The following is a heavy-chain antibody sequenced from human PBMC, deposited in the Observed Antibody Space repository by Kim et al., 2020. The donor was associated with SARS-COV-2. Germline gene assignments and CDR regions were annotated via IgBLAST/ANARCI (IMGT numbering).Heavy chain of an antibody. V-gene: IGHV3-23*01. D-gene: IGHD6-13*01. CDR1: GFTFSSYA. Sequence: GGSLRLSCAASGFTFSSYAMSWVRQAPGKGLEWVSAISGSGGSTYYADSVKGRFTISRDNSKNTLYQHMNSLRAEDTAVYYCGSSSSWYYYFQHWGQGTLVTVSS. J-gene: IGHJ1*01. CDR2: ISGSGGST. CDR3: GSSSSWYYYFQH.